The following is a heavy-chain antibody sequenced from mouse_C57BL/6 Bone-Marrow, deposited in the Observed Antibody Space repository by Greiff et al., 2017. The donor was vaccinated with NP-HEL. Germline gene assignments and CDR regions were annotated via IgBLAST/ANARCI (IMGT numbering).Heavy chain of an antibody. Sequence: QVQLQQSGAELVRPGASVKLSCKASGYTFTDYYINWVKQRPGQGLEWIARIYPGSGNTYYNEKFKGKATLTAEKSSSTAYMQLSSLTSEDSAVYFCARSAQATFYYYAMDYWGQGTSVTVSS. CDR2: IYPGSGNT. CDR3: ARSAQATFYYYAMDY. CDR1: GYTFTDYY. J-gene: IGHJ4*01. V-gene: IGHV1-76*01. D-gene: IGHD3-2*02.